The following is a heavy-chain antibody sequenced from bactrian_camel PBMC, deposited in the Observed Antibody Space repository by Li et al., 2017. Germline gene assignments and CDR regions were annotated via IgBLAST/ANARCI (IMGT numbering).Heavy chain of an antibody. V-gene: IGHV3S67*01. CDR1: GSTRSGYC. D-gene: IGHD4*01. Sequence: QLVESGGGSVQAGGSLRLSCEVSGSTRSGYCMAWFRQAPGTEREAVASINSDGGIDYADSVKGRFTISRDNAKNTLYLQLNSLKTEDTAMYYCAKGAGGSTTIPTERGQGTQVTVS. J-gene: IGHJ4*01. CDR2: INSDGGI.